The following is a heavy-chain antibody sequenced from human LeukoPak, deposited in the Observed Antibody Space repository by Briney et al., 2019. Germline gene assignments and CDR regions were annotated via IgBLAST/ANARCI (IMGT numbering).Heavy chain of an antibody. D-gene: IGHD5-24*01. CDR2: ISSSSSYI. J-gene: IGHJ4*02. CDR1: GFTFSSYS. V-gene: IGHV3-21*01. Sequence: KPGGSLRLSCAASGFTFSSYSMNWVRQAPGRGLEWVSSISSSSSYIYYADSVRGRFTISRDNAKNSLYLQMNSLRAEDTAVYFCASRDGYNSNYWGQGTLVIVSS. CDR3: ASRDGYNSNY.